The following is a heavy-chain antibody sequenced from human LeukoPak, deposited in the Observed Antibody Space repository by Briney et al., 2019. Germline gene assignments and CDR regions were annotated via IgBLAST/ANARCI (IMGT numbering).Heavy chain of an antibody. CDR1: GLSFTSYW. J-gene: IGHJ3*02. Sequence: GGSLKISCQGGGLSFTSYWIAWVRKMQGKGLEWMGSIYPGDSNTIYRLPFQGRGTNAADKSISTAYLQWSSLKASDTAMYYCAMSIGWYLGDAFDIWGQGRKVTVSS. D-gene: IGHD6-19*01. CDR2: IYPGDSNT. CDR3: AMSIGWYLGDAFDI. V-gene: IGHV5-51*01.